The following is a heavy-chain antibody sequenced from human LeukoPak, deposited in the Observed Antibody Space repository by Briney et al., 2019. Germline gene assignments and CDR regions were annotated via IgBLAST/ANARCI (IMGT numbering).Heavy chain of an antibody. V-gene: IGHV3-30*18. D-gene: IGHD3-22*01. CDR2: ISYDGSNK. J-gene: IGHJ1*01. CDR1: GFTFSSYG. Sequence: GGSLRLSCAASGFTFSSYGMHWVRQAPGKGLEWVAVISYDGSNKYYADSVKGRFTISRDNSKNTLFLQINSLRPEDTAVYYCAKDYDSSGYYKGVYFQQWGQGTLVIVSS. CDR3: AKDYDSSGYYKGVYFQQ.